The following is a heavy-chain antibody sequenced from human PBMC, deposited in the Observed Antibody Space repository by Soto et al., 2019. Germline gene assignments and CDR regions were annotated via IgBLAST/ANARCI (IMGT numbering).Heavy chain of an antibody. CDR2: IKHDGSEK. J-gene: IGHJ6*01. Sequence: ESGGGLVQPGGSLRLSCTASGFTFSSYWMSWVRQAPGKGLEWVANIKHDGSEKNYVDSVKGRFTISTDNAKNSVFLQMNSLRAEDTAVYYCARQGGRRTYYYYYGMDVW. D-gene: IGHD3-16*01. CDR1: GFTFSSYW. V-gene: IGHV3-7*01. CDR3: ARQGGRRTYYYYYGMDV.